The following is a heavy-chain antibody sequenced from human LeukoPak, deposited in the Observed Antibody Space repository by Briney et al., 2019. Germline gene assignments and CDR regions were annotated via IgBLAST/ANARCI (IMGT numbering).Heavy chain of an antibody. CDR3: ARSPDTAMVL. V-gene: IGHV1-8*02. CDR2: MNPNSGNT. Sequence: ASVKVSCKASGYTFTGYYMHWVRQAPGQGLEWMGWMNPNSGNTGYAQKFQGRVTMTRNTSISTAYMELSSLRSEDTAVYYCARSPDTAMVLWGQGTLVTVSS. CDR1: GYTFTGYY. J-gene: IGHJ4*02. D-gene: IGHD5-18*01.